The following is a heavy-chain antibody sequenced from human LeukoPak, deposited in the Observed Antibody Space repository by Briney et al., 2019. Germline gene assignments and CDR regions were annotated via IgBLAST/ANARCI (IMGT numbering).Heavy chain of an antibody. Sequence: GGSLRLSCAASGFSFSTYSMNWVRQVPGKGLVWVARINPGGSSITYADSVKGRFTISRDNAKNTLYLQMDSLRAEDTGVYYCARSNQADDYWGQGTLVTVSS. CDR1: GFSFSTYS. J-gene: IGHJ4*02. CDR3: ARSNQADDY. V-gene: IGHV3-74*01. D-gene: IGHD1-14*01. CDR2: INPGGSSI.